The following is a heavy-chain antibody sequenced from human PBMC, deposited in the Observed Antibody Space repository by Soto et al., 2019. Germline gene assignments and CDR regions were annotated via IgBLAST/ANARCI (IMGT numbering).Heavy chain of an antibody. Sequence: QVQLVQSGAEVKKPGSSVKVSCKASGGTFSTYTITWVRQAPGQGLEWMGRIIPIIGIINYAQKFQGRVTISADXPXGXXYMELTGLRSDDTAVYYCAGDPDSHYNDSHASSYPWGQGTLVTVSS. CDR1: GGTFSTYT. CDR2: IIPIIGII. D-gene: IGHD4-4*01. V-gene: IGHV1-69*08. CDR3: AGDPDSHYNDSHASSYP. J-gene: IGHJ5*02.